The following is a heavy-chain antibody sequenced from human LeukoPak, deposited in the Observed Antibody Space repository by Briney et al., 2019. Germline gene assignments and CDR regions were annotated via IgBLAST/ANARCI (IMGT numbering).Heavy chain of an antibody. D-gene: IGHD3-3*01. Sequence: SETLSLTCAVYGGSFSGYYWSWIRQPPGKGLEWIGEIKHSGSTNYNPSLKSRVTISVDTSKNQFSLKLSSVTAADTAVYYCARGTYYDFWSGYSSGNWFDPWGQGTLVTVSS. CDR1: GGSFSGYY. J-gene: IGHJ5*02. V-gene: IGHV4-34*01. CDR2: IKHSGST. CDR3: ARGTYYDFWSGYSSGNWFDP.